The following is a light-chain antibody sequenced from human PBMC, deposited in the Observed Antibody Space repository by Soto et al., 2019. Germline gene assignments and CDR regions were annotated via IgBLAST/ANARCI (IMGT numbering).Light chain of an antibody. Sequence: EIVMTQSPATLSVSPGARATLSCRASQSIGSTLAWYQHKPGQTHRLLIYDTSTRATGVPARFSGSRSGTEFTLTINSLQSEDFAVYYCQSYNNWPLTFGRGTKVDIK. CDR1: QSIGST. J-gene: IGKJ4*01. V-gene: IGKV3-15*01. CDR3: QSYNNWPLT. CDR2: DTS.